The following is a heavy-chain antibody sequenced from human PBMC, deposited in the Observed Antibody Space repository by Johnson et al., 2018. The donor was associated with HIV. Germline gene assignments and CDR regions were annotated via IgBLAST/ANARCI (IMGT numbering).Heavy chain of an antibody. CDR1: GFTFSDYY. J-gene: IGHJ3*02. Sequence: MQLVESGGGLVKPGGSLRLSCAASGFTFSDYYMSWIRQAPGKGLEWVSAISGGSTYYADSVKGRFTISRDNAKNSLYLQMSSLRLEDTAVYYCASPEDAFDIWGQGTMVTVSS. CDR3: ASPEDAFDI. V-gene: IGHV3-11*06. CDR2: ISGGST.